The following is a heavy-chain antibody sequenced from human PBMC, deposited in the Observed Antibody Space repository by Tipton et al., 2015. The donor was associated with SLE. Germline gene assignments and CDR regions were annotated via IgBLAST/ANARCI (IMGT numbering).Heavy chain of an antibody. CDR1: GFTFSSYA. D-gene: IGHD2-15*01. CDR3: AYGGVVVVVADPPFDY. CDR2: ISGSGGSK. Sequence: SLRLSCAASGFTFSSYAMSWVRQAPGKGLEWVSAISGSGGSKYYADSVKGRFTISRDNSKNTLYLQMNSLRAEDTAVYYCAYGGVVVVVADPPFDYWGHGALITVSS. V-gene: IGHV3-23*01. J-gene: IGHJ4*01.